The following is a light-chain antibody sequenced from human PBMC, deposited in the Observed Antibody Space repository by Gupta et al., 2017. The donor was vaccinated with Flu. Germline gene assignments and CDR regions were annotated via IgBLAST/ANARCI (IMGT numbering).Light chain of an antibody. CDR1: QGIRNA. CDR2: GAT. V-gene: IGKV1-17*01. J-gene: IGKJ4*01. Sequence: DIQMTQSPSSLSASVGDRVTITCRASQGIRNALAWYQQKSGKAPKRLIYGATSLQSGVPSRFSGSGSWTDFTLTISSLQPEDFATYYCLHHDSYPLSFGGGTKVEIK. CDR3: LHHDSYPLS.